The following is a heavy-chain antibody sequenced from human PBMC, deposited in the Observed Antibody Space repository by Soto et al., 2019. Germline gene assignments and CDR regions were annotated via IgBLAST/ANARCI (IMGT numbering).Heavy chain of an antibody. J-gene: IGHJ6*02. Sequence: ESGPKLVXRRQGLTLTCGLAGLSLRTSGKYVSWIRQAPGKAREWLALIEWDDEKIYSTSLQTRLTISKDTSNNQVFLTMTDMDPVDTATYYCARVRIGFYSGSGYRDGLDVWGQGTTVTVSS. D-gene: IGHD3-10*01. CDR2: IEWDDEK. CDR3: ARVRIGFYSGSGYRDGLDV. V-gene: IGHV2-70*01. CDR1: GLSLRTSGKY.